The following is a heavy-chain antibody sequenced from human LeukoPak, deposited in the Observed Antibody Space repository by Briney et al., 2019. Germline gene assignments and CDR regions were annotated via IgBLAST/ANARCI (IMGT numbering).Heavy chain of an antibody. CDR3: ARVREYDGDYDY. Sequence: GGSLRLSCAASGFTFSDSYMTWIRQAPGKGLEWVSYITNTGNSMEYVDSVKGRFTTSRDNSKNSLYLQMNSLRAEDTAVYYCARVREYDGDYDYWGQGTLVTVSS. D-gene: IGHD4-17*01. J-gene: IGHJ4*02. CDR2: ITNTGNSM. V-gene: IGHV3-11*04. CDR1: GFTFSDSY.